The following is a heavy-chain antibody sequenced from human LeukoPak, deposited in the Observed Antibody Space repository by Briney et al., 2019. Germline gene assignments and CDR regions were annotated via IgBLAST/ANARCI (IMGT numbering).Heavy chain of an antibody. V-gene: IGHV3-33*01. CDR3: ARENSGWFDP. CDR2: IWYDGSNK. Sequence: PGRSLRLSCAASGFTFSSYGMHWVRQAPGKGLEWVAVIWYDGSNKYYADSVKGRFTISRDNSNNTLYLQMNSLRAEDTAVYYCARENSGWFDPWGQGTLVTVSS. D-gene: IGHD4-23*01. J-gene: IGHJ5*02. CDR1: GFTFSSYG.